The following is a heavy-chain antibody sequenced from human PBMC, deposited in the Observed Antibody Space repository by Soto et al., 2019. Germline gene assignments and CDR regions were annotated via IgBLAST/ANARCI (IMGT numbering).Heavy chain of an antibody. D-gene: IGHD6-19*01. CDR3: ARGLGPLPFRIAVAGTSGRWFDP. CDR2: INHSGST. J-gene: IGHJ5*02. CDR1: GGSFSGYY. Sequence: SETLSLTCAVYGGSFSGYYWSWIRQPPGKGLEWIGEINHSGSTNYNPSLKSRVTISVDTSKNQFSLKLSSVTAADTAVYYCARGLGPLPFRIAVAGTSGRWFDPWGQGTLVTVSS. V-gene: IGHV4-34*01.